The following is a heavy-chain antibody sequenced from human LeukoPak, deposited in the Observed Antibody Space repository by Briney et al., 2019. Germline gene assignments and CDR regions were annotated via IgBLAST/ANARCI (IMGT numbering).Heavy chain of an antibody. D-gene: IGHD2-21*02. Sequence: SETLSLTCTVSGGSISNYYWNWIRQPAGKGLEWIGRIYTSGRTYYNPSLKSRVSMSVDTSKNQFSLKLSSVTAADTAVYYCAREDGFGELLDYFDSWGQGTLVSVAS. V-gene: IGHV4-4*07. CDR3: AREDGFGELLDYFDS. CDR2: IYTSGRT. J-gene: IGHJ4*02. CDR1: GGSISNYY.